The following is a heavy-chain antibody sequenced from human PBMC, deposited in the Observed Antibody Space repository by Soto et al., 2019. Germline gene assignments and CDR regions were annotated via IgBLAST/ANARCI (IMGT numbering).Heavy chain of an antibody. J-gene: IGHJ4*02. CDR2: IDNNGVT. CDR3: GKILVGATGQTAVDS. V-gene: IGHV4-39*01. Sequence: SETLSLTCIVSGGSVYSNGHYWGWIRQPPGKGLEWIGSIDNNGVTNYNSSLKSRVTISRDTSKNQFSLRLTSVTAADTAVYYCGKILVGATGQTAVDSWGPGTLVTVSS. CDR1: GGSVYSNGHY. D-gene: IGHD2-15*01.